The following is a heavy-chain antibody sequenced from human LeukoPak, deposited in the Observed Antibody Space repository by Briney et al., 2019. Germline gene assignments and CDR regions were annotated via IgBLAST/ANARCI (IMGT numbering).Heavy chain of an antibody. D-gene: IGHD6-19*01. J-gene: IGHJ5*02. CDR1: GGSISSSSYY. Sequence: SETLSLTCTVCGGSISSSSYYWGWIRQPPGKGLEWIGSSYYSGSTYYNPSLKRRVTISVDTSKNQFSLKLSSVTAADTAVYYCARQGSGWYRLNWFDPWGQGTLVTVSS. V-gene: IGHV4-39*01. CDR2: SYYSGST. CDR3: ARQGSGWYRLNWFDP.